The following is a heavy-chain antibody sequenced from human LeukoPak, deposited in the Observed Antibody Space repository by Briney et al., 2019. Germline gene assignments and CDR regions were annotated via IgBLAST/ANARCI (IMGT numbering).Heavy chain of an antibody. D-gene: IGHD3-3*01. Sequence: SSETLSLTCTVSGGSISSGGYYWSWIRQHPGKGLEWIGYIYYSGSTYYNPSLKSRVIISVDTSKNQFSLKLNSVTAADTAVYYCARAGWGGYSFDYWGQGTLVTVSS. J-gene: IGHJ4*01. CDR1: GGSISSGGYY. CDR3: ARAGWGGYSFDY. CDR2: IYYSGST. V-gene: IGHV4-31*03.